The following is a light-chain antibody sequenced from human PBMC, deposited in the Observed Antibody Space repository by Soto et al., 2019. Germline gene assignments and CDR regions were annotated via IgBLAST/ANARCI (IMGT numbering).Light chain of an antibody. CDR3: SSYAGSSTPVV. CDR2: EVS. Sequence: QSVLTQPASVSGSPGQSITISCTGTSSDVGSYNLVSWYQQHPGKAPKLMIYEVSKRPSGVSNRFSGSKSGNTASLTISGLQAEDEADYYCSSYAGSSTPVVFGGGTQLTVL. J-gene: IGLJ2*01. V-gene: IGLV2-23*02. CDR1: SSDVGSYNL.